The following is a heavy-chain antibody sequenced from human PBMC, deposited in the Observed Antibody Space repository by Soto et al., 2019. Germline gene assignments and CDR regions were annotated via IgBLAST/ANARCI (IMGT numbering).Heavy chain of an antibody. J-gene: IGHJ4*02. CDR2: ISFYNGNT. Sequence: QVQLVQSGGEVRKPGASVKVSCKAAGDTITNYGISWVRQAPGQWLEWMGWISFYNGNTKYAQNLQGRVTLTTDTSTSTAYLELRSLRSDDTAVDYGARATSIAVAGKESWGQGTLVTVSS. CDR3: ARATSIAVAGKES. CDR1: GDTITNYG. V-gene: IGHV1-18*01. D-gene: IGHD6-19*01.